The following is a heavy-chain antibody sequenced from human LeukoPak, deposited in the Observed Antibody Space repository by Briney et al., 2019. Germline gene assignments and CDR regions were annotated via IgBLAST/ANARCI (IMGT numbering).Heavy chain of an antibody. Sequence: GGSLRLSCAASGFSFSGSSMHGVRQASGKGLEWVGRIRSKANNYATAYAESVKGRFTISRDDSKNTAYLQMNSLQTEDTAVYYCTRLEGGFDYWGQGTLVTVSS. V-gene: IGHV3-73*01. J-gene: IGHJ4*02. CDR1: GFSFSGSS. CDR2: IRSKANNYAT. D-gene: IGHD3-16*01. CDR3: TRLEGGFDY.